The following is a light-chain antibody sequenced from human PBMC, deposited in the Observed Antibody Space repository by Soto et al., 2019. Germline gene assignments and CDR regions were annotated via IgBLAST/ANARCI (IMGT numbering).Light chain of an antibody. CDR1: SSNIGSNT. J-gene: IGLJ2*01. CDR2: SNN. Sequence: QSVRTQPPSASGTPGQRVTISCSGSSSNIGSNTVNWYQQLPGTAPKLLIYSNNQRPSGVPDRFSGSKSGTSASLAISGLQSEDEADYYCAAWDDSLNDVVFGGGTKLTVL. CDR3: AAWDDSLNDVV. V-gene: IGLV1-44*01.